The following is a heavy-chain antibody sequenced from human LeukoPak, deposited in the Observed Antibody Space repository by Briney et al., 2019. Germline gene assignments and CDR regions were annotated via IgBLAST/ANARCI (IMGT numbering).Heavy chain of an antibody. Sequence: GGSLRLSCAASGFTFSDYYMSWIRQAPGKGLEWVSYISSSGSTIYCADSVKGRFTISRDNAKNSLYLQMNSLRAEDTAVYYCARESQWLGSWFDPWGQGTLVTVSS. J-gene: IGHJ5*02. D-gene: IGHD6-19*01. CDR3: ARESQWLGSWFDP. CDR1: GFTFSDYY. CDR2: ISSSGSTI. V-gene: IGHV3-11*01.